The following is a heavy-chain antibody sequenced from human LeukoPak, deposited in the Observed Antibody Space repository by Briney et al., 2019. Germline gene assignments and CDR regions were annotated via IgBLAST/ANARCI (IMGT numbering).Heavy chain of an antibody. Sequence: SETLSLTCTVSGGSISGCYWDWIRQPPGKGLEWIGYIYYSGSTKSNPSLKSRVTISIDTSKNQFSLRLSSVPASDTAVYYCARGGRYGDYVFDYWGQGTLVTVSS. D-gene: IGHD4-17*01. V-gene: IGHV4-59*01. CDR3: ARGGRYGDYVFDY. J-gene: IGHJ4*02. CDR1: GGSISGCY. CDR2: IYYSGST.